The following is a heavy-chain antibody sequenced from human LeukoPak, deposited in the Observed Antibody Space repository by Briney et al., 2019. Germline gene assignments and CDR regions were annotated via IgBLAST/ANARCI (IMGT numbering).Heavy chain of an antibody. V-gene: IGHV4-34*01. CDR2: INHSEST. Sequence: SETLSLTCAVYGGSFSGYYWSWIRQPPGKGLEWIGEINHSESTNYNPSLKSRVTISVDTSKNQFSLKLSSVTAADTAVYYCAGRSTVSSPLDYWGQGTLVTVSS. CDR3: AGRSTVSSPLDY. CDR1: GGSFSGYY. D-gene: IGHD2-2*01. J-gene: IGHJ4*02.